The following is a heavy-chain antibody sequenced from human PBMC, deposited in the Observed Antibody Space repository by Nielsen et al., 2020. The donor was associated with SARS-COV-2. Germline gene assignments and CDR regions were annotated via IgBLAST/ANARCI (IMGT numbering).Heavy chain of an antibody. J-gene: IGHJ4*02. CDR3: ARQLRRATMIVVAAGGYFDY. V-gene: IGHV4-34*01. Sequence: RQAPGKGLEWIGEINHSGSTNYNPSLKSRVTISVDTSKNQFSLKLSSVTAADTAVYYCARQLRRATMIVVAAGGYFDYWGQGTLVTVSS. D-gene: IGHD3-22*01. CDR2: INHSGST.